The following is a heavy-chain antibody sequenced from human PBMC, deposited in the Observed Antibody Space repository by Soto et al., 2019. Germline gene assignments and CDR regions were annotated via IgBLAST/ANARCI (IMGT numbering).Heavy chain of an antibody. D-gene: IGHD2-2*01. CDR3: VRGEVRPRFDY. J-gene: IGHJ4*02. Sequence: GASLKVSCKAPGDTFTSYDINWVRQATGQGLEWMGWMNPNSGSTYYADSVKGRFTISRDNSKNTLSLQMNSLTADDTAVYYCVRGEVRPRFDYWGQGTLVTSPQ. V-gene: IGHV1-8*01. CDR1: GDTFTSYD. CDR2: MNPNSGST.